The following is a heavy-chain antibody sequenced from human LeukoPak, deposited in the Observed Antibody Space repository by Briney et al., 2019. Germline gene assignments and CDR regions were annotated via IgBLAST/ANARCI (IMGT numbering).Heavy chain of an antibody. V-gene: IGHV3-21*01. Sequence: PGGSLRLSCAASGFTFSSYSMNWIRPAPAKGLEWVSSISGSGEFIYYGDSVKGRVTISRDNGKSSLYLQMNSVRPEDMAVYYCARDDSHGYHFFDSWGRGTLVTVSS. CDR2: ISGSGEFI. CDR1: GFTFSSYS. D-gene: IGHD3-22*01. J-gene: IGHJ4*02. CDR3: ARDDSHGYHFFDS.